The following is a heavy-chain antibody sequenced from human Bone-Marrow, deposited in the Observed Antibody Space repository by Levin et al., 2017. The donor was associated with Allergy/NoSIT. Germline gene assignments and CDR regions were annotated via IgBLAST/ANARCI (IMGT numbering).Heavy chain of an antibody. J-gene: IGHJ4*02. Sequence: SETLSLTCTVSGGSISTGGHYWSWLRQHPGKGLEWIGYIYHSGYTSYNPSLKSRLTISIDTSKNQFSLTLSSGTAGDTALHYCASDRDSSWPFFNYWGQGTLVTVSS. CDR3: ASDRDSSWPFFNY. CDR2: IYHSGYT. D-gene: IGHD6-13*01. CDR1: GGSISTGGHY. V-gene: IGHV4-31*03.